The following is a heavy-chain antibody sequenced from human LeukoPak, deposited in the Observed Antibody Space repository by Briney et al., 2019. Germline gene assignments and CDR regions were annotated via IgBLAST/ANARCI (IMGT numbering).Heavy chain of an antibody. CDR3: ARVYYYYYYYMDV. Sequence: SEALSLTCTVSGGSISSYYWSWIRQPAGKGLEWIGRIYTSGSTNYNPSLNSRVTMSVDTSKNQFSLKLSSVTAADTAVYYCARVYYYYYYYMDVWGKGTTVTVSS. CDR1: GGSISSYY. V-gene: IGHV4-4*07. CDR2: IYTSGST. J-gene: IGHJ6*03.